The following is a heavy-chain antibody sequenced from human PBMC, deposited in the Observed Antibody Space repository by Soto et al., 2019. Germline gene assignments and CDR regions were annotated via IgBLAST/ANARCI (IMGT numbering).Heavy chain of an antibody. Sequence: QVQLVQSGAEVKKPVASVKVSCKASGYTFTSYDINWVRQATVQGLEWMGWRNPNSGNTGYAQKFQCRVTMTRNASVRAAYMELSSLSSEDTAVYYCARYCSSTSYAILSGYYYYYMDVWGKGTTVTVSS. CDR2: RNPNSGNT. J-gene: IGHJ6*03. CDR1: GYTFTSYD. V-gene: IGHV1-8*01. CDR3: ARYCSSTSYAILSGYYYYYMDV. D-gene: IGHD2-2*01.